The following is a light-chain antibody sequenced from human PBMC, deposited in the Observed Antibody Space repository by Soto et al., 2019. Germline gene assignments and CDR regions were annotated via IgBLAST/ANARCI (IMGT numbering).Light chain of an antibody. Sequence: DIQMTQSPSTLSASVGDRVTITCRASQSILSLLAWYQHKPGKAPKLLIYDASSLESGVPSRFSGSRSGTEFTLTISSLQPDDFGSYYCQHYNTWTFGPGTKVAI. CDR1: QSILSL. CDR3: QHYNTWT. J-gene: IGKJ1*01. CDR2: DAS. V-gene: IGKV1-5*01.